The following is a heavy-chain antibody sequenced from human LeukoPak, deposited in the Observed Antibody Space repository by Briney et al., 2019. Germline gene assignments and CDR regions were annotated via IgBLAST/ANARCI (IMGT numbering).Heavy chain of an antibody. CDR1: SGSFNGYY. V-gene: IGHV4-34*01. CDR3: ARRVATTGIYAFDI. J-gene: IGHJ3*02. CDR2: INYSGRT. D-gene: IGHD1-1*01. Sequence: SETLSLTCAVYSGSFNGYYCSWIRQAPGKGLEWIGEINYSGRTSYNPSLKSRVTISLDTSKNQFSLKLNSVTAADTAVYYCARRVATTGIYAFDIWGQGTMVTVSS.